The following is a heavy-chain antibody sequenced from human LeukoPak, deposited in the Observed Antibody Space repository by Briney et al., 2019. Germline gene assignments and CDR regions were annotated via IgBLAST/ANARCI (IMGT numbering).Heavy chain of an antibody. V-gene: IGHV4-39*01. Sequence: SETLSLTCTVSSASISSTTYYWGWIRQPPGEGLEWIGTIYSRGSTYYNPSLKSRLTISVDTSENQFSLKLNSVTAADTAVYYCARLAGTPTSYYYYYYFAVWGKGTTVTVSS. J-gene: IGHJ6*03. CDR3: ARLAGTPTSYYYYYYFAV. D-gene: IGHD1-1*01. CDR1: SASISSTTYY. CDR2: IYSRGST.